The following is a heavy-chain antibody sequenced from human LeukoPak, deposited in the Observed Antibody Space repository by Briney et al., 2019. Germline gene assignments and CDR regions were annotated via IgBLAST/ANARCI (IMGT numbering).Heavy chain of an antibody. CDR3: ARGSGYHLVS. CDR2: LSFDGSNE. V-gene: IGHV3-30-3*01. CDR1: GFIFSTSA. J-gene: IGHJ5*02. Sequence: PGGSLRLSCVDSGFIFSTSAMHWVRQAPGKGLEWVAVLSFDGSNENYAGSVRGRFTISRDNSKNTLYLQMNSLKIEDTAIYYCARGSGYHLVSWGQGTLVTVSS. D-gene: IGHD5-12*01.